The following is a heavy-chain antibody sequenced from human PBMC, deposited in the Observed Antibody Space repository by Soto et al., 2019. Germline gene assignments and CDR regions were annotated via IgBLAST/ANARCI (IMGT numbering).Heavy chain of an antibody. D-gene: IGHD3-10*01. CDR3: ARAQYYGSGSYYKWLDY. V-gene: IGHV4-39*07. J-gene: IGHJ4*02. CDR2: IFYSGST. CDR1: GGSISSSSYY. Sequence: SETLSLTCAVSGGSISSSSYYWGWIRQPPGKGLEWIGSIFYSGSTNYNPSLKSRVTISVDTSKNQFSLKLSSVTAADTAVYYCARAQYYGSGSYYKWLDYWGQGTLVTVSS.